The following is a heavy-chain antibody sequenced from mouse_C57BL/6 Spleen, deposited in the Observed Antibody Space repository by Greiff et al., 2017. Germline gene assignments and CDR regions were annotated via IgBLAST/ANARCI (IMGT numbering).Heavy chain of an antibody. D-gene: IGHD2-3*01. CDR1: GYTFTEYT. Sequence: LQESGAELVKPGASVKLSCKASGYTFTEYTIHWVKQRSGQGLEWIGWFYPGSGSIKYNEKFKDKATLTADKSSSTVYMELSRLTSEDSAVYFCARHEIDGYYEDYAMDYWGQGTSVTVSS. V-gene: IGHV1-62-2*01. CDR2: FYPGSGSI. J-gene: IGHJ4*01. CDR3: ARHEIDGYYEDYAMDY.